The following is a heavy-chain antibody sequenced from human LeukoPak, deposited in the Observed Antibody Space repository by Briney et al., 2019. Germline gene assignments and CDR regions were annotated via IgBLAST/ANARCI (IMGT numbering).Heavy chain of an antibody. V-gene: IGHV3-30*02. CDR3: ARGRGGLMGS. D-gene: IGHD4-23*01. CDR1: GFTFSSYD. J-gene: IGHJ4*02. Sequence: GGSLRLSCAASGFTFSSYDIHWVRQAPGKGLEWVAFIRYDGSNKYYADSVKGRFTISRDNAKNSLYLQMNSLRAEDTAVYYCARGRGGLMGSWGQGTLVTVSS. CDR2: IRYDGSNK.